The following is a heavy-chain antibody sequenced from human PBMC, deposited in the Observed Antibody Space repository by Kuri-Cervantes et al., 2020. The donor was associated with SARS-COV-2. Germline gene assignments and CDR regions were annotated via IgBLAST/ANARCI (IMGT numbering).Heavy chain of an antibody. CDR3: ATEPITIFGVVNRGWGLEN. Sequence: ASVKVSCKASGYTFTSYYMHWVRQAPGQGLEWMGIINPSGGSTSYAQKFQGRVTMTRDTSTSTVYMELSSLSSEDTAVYYCATEPITIFGVVNRGWGLENWGQGTLVTVSS. J-gene: IGHJ4*02. CDR1: GYTFTSYY. V-gene: IGHV1-46*03. CDR2: INPSGGST. D-gene: IGHD3-3*01.